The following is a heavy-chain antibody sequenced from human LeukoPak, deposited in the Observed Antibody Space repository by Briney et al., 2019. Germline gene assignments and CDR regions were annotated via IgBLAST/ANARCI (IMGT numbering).Heavy chain of an antibody. CDR2: INPNSGGT. D-gene: IGHD6-19*01. CDR3: ARVDIAVGGFDP. Sequence: ASVKVSCTASGYTFTGYYMHWVRQAPGQGLEWMGWINPNSGGTNYAKKFQGRVTMTRDTSISTAYMELSRLRSDDTAVYYCARVDIAVGGFDPWGQGTLVTVSS. V-gene: IGHV1-2*02. CDR1: GYTFTGYY. J-gene: IGHJ5*02.